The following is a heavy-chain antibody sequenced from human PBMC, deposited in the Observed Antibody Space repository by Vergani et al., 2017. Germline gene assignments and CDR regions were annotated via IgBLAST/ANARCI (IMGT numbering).Heavy chain of an antibody. Sequence: QVQLVESGGGVVQPGRSLRLSCAASGFTFNQYGMHWVRQAPGKGLEWVAVTWYDGNNKQYADSVKGRFTISRDNSKSTKYLQMNSLRDEDTVVYYCARDLRLLYNRFDPWGQGTLVTVSS. D-gene: IGHD1-14*01. V-gene: IGHV3-33*01. CDR2: TWYDGNNK. J-gene: IGHJ5*02. CDR3: ARDLRLLYNRFDP. CDR1: GFTFNQYG.